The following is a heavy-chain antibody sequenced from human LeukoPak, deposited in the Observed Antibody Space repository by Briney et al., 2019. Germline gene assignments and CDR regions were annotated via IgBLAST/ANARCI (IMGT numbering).Heavy chain of an antibody. CDR3: AKDVSFRRGHNFDASDI. Sequence: PGESLRLSCTASGFKFADAPMHWVRQSPGKGLEWIALITWDSTNTYYADSVKGRFTISRDDSRNTLYLQMNSLRSDDTALYYCAKDVSFRRGHNFDASDIWGLGTLVTVSS. CDR1: GFKFADAP. J-gene: IGHJ3*02. D-gene: IGHD5-24*01. CDR2: ITWDSTNT. V-gene: IGHV3-43*01.